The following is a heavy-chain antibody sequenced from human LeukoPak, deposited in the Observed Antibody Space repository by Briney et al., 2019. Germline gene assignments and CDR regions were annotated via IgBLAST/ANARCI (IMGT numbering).Heavy chain of an antibody. CDR3: ARDTPPDY. CDR2: ISSGGNT. CDR1: GLTFSSNY. J-gene: IGHJ4*02. V-gene: IGHV3-53*01. Sequence: PGGSLRLSCAASGLTFSSNYMSWVRQAPGKGLEWVSVISSGGNTYYSDSVTGRFTISRDNSKNTLYLQMNSLRAEDTAVYYCARDTPPDYWGQGILVTVSS.